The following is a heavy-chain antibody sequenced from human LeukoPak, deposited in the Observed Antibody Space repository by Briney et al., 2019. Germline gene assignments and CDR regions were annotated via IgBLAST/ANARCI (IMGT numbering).Heavy chain of an antibody. D-gene: IGHD6-6*01. CDR3: ANLIAARAGGVDY. CDR2: ISYDGSNK. V-gene: IGHV3-30*18. Sequence: GRSLRLSRAASGFTFSSYGMHWVRQAPGKGLEWVAVISYDGSNKYYADSVKGRFTISRDNSKNTLYLQMNSLRAEDTAVYYCANLIAARAGGVDYWGQGTLVTVSS. J-gene: IGHJ4*02. CDR1: GFTFSSYG.